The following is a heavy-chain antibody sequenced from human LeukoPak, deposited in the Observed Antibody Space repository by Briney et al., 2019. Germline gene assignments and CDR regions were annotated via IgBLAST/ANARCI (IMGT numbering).Heavy chain of an antibody. CDR2: ISSSSSYI. V-gene: IGHV3-21*01. D-gene: IGHD3-3*01. J-gene: IGHJ4*02. CDR3: ARHPLRFLEWLIDY. CDR1: GFTFSSYS. Sequence: GGSLRLSCAASGFTFSSYSMNWVRQAPGKGPEWVSSISSSSSYIYYADSVKGRFTISRDNAKNSLYLQMNSLRAEDTAVYYCARHPLRFLEWLIDYWGQGTLVTVSS.